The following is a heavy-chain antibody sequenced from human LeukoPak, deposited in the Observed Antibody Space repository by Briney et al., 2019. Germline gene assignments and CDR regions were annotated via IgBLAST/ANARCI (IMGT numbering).Heavy chain of an antibody. J-gene: IGHJ4*02. V-gene: IGHV4-39*01. CDR2: IYYSGST. CDR1: GGSISSSSYY. Sequence: SETLSLTCTVSGGSISSSSYYWGWIRQPPGKGLEWIGSIYYSGSTYYNPSLKSRVTISIDTSKNQFSLKLSSVTAADTAVYNCASSLITMIVVVTSFDYWGQGTLVTVSS. D-gene: IGHD3-22*01. CDR3: ASSLITMIVVVTSFDY.